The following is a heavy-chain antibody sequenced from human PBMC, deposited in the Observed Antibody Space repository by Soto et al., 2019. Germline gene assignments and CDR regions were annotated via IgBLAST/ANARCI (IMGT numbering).Heavy chain of an antibody. CDR1: GYTFTSYG. D-gene: IGHD3-22*01. CDR3: GRFYFDSSGYPPKY. CDR2: ISAYNGNT. V-gene: IGHV1-18*01. J-gene: IGHJ4*02. Sequence: ASVKVSCKASGYTFTSYGISWVRQAPGQGLEWMGWISAYNGNTNYAQKLQGRVTMTTDTSTSTAYMELRSLRSDDTAMYYCGRFYFDSSGYPPKYWGQGTLVTVSS.